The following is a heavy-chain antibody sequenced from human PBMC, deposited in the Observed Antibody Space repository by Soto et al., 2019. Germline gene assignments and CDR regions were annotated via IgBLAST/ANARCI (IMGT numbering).Heavy chain of an antibody. CDR2: IYYSGST. V-gene: IGHV4-39*01. D-gene: IGHD4-17*01. Sequence: QLQLQESGPGLVKPSETLSLTCTVSGASISSSSYYWGWIRQPPGKGLEWIGTIYYSGSTYYNPSLKSRVTISVDTSKNQFSLKLRSVTAADTAVYYCARIYGGHYFDYWGQGTLVTVSS. J-gene: IGHJ4*02. CDR1: GASISSSSYY. CDR3: ARIYGGHYFDY.